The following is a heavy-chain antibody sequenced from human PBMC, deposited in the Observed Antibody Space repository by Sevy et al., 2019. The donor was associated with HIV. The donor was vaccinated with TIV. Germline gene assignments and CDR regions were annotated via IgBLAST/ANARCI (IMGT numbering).Heavy chain of an antibody. J-gene: IGHJ4*02. V-gene: IGHV3-7*01. D-gene: IGHD3-22*01. CDR3: AKLGFYYDSGAYDYFDY. CDR1: GFTFSDYW. CDR2: IKQDGSEK. Sequence: GGSLRLSCAASGFTFSDYWMNWVRQAPGKGLEWVANIKQDGSEKYYVDSVKGRFTISRDNAKNSLYLQMNSLRVEDTAVYFCAKLGFYYDSGAYDYFDYWGQGTLVTVSS.